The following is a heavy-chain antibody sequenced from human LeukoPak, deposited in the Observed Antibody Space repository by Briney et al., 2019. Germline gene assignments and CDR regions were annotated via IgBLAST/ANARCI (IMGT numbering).Heavy chain of an antibody. J-gene: IGHJ4*02. Sequence: GGSLRLSCAASGFTFSRYSMNWVRQAPGKGLEWVANIKQDGSEKYYVDSVKGRFTISRDNAKNSLYLQMNSLRAEDTAVYYCAKTRGRGKNPWDYWGQGTLVTVSS. CDR3: AKTRGRGKNPWDY. CDR2: IKQDGSEK. D-gene: IGHD3-10*01. V-gene: IGHV3-7*03. CDR1: GFTFSRYS.